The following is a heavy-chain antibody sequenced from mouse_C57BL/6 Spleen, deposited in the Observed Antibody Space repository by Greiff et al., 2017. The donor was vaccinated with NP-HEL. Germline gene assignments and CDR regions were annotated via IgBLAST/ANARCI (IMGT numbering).Heavy chain of an antibody. CDR3: ARGYDGGY. V-gene: IGHV1-52*01. D-gene: IGHD2-2*01. CDR1: GYTFTSYW. CDR2: IDPSDSET. Sequence: QVQLKQPGAELVRPGSSVKLSCKASGYTFTSYWMHWVNQRPIQGLEWIGNIDPSDSETHYNQKFKDKATLTVDKSSSTAYMQLSSLTSEDSAVYYCARGYDGGYWGQGTTLTVSS. J-gene: IGHJ2*01.